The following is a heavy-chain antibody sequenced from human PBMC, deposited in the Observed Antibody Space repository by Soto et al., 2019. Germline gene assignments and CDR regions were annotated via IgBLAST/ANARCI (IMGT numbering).Heavy chain of an antibody. J-gene: IGHJ4*02. D-gene: IGHD2-15*01. CDR3: ARVPVRWHLDY. CDR1: GGSFSGYY. Sequence: PSETLSLTCAVYGGSFSGYYWSWIRQPPGKGLEWIGEINHSGSTNYNPSLKSRVTISVDTSKNQFSLKLSSVTAADTAVYYCARVPVRWHLDYWGQGTLVTVSS. V-gene: IGHV4-34*01. CDR2: INHSGST.